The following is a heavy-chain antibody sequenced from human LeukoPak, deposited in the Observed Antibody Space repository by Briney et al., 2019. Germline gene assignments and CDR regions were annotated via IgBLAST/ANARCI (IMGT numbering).Heavy chain of an antibody. D-gene: IGHD5-24*01. V-gene: IGHV4-4*08. Sequence: PSETLSLTCTVSGASISRSYWSGIRQFPGKELQWIGYIYSAKTTIYNPSLNSRATISADTSNNRVSLHLTYVTAADTAVYFCTREVYKSSSQYHRQWGQGTLVTVTS. CDR3: TREVYKSSSQYHRQ. CDR1: GASISRSY. CDR2: IYSAKTT. J-gene: IGHJ1*01.